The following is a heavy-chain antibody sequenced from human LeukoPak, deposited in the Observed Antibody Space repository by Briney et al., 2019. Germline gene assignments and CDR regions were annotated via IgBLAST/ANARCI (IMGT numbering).Heavy chain of an antibody. CDR3: AREVSSSGDY. CDR1: GDSVSSISAA. D-gene: IGHD6-13*01. Sequence: SQTLSLTCAISGDSVSSISAAWNWIRQSPSISLEWLGRTFYRSKWYHDYAVSVKSRITINPDTSKNQFSLQLNSVTPEDTAVYYCAREVSSSGDYWGQGTLVIVSS. V-gene: IGHV6-1*01. J-gene: IGHJ4*02. CDR2: TFYRSKWYH.